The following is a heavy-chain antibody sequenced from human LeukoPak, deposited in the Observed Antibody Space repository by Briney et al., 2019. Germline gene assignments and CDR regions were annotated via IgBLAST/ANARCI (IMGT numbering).Heavy chain of an antibody. V-gene: IGHV4-39*01. D-gene: IGHD3-22*01. CDR2: MYYGGST. CDR1: GGSISSSTYY. Sequence: SETLSLTCTVSGGSISSSTYYWGWIRQPPGKGLEWIGTMYYGGSTYYNSSLKSRVTIFVDTSKNQFSLKLISVTAADTAVYFCATGENGHGYGKYWGQGILVTVSS. J-gene: IGHJ4*02. CDR3: ATGENGHGYGKY.